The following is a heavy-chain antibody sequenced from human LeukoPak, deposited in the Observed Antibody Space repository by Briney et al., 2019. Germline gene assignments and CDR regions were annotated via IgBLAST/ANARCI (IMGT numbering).Heavy chain of an antibody. J-gene: IGHJ3*02. V-gene: IGHV3-23*01. CDR2: ISGSGGST. CDR3: AKEEYYDSSGYYYVPLDAFDT. Sequence: GGSLRLSCAASGFTFSSYAMSWLRQAPEKGLEWVSAISGSGGSTYYADSVKGRFTISRDNSKNTLYLQMNSLRAEDTAVYYCAKEEYYDSSGYYYVPLDAFDTWGQGTMVTVSS. D-gene: IGHD3-22*01. CDR1: GFTFSSYA.